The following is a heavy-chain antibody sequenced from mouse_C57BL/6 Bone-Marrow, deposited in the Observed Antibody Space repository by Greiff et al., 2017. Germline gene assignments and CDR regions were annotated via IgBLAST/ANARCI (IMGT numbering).Heavy chain of an antibody. CDR1: GFNIKDDY. CDR2: IDPENGDT. J-gene: IGHJ2*01. Sequence: VQLQQSGAELVRPGASVKLSCTASGFNIKDDYMHWVKQRPEQGLEWIGWIDPENGDTEYASKFKGKATITAEPSSNTAYLHLSSRTSEDTAVYYCTFYGSSPDYWGQGTTLTVSS. CDR3: TFYGSSPDY. V-gene: IGHV14-4*01. D-gene: IGHD1-1*01.